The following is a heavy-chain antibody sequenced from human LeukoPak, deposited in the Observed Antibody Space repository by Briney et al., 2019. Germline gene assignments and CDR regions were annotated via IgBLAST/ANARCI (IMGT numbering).Heavy chain of an antibody. V-gene: IGHV4-61*02. CDR3: ARGDYYGSGSPIYGMDV. CDR1: GGFISSGSYY. J-gene: IGHJ6*02. Sequence: SETLSLTCTVSGGFISSGSYYWSWIRQPAGKGLEWIGRIYTSGSTNYNPSLKSRVTISVDTSKNQFSLKLSSVTATDTAVYYCARGDYYGSGSPIYGMDVWGQGTTVTVSS. D-gene: IGHD3-10*01. CDR2: IYTSGST.